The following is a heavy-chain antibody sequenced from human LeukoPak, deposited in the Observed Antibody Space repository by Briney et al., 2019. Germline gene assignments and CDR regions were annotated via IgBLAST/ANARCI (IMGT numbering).Heavy chain of an antibody. Sequence: GGSLRLSCAASGFTFSSYAMHWVRQAPGKGLVWVSRITNDGSSTTYADSVKGRFTISRDNAESSVYLQMNSLRAEDTAVYYCVRDHLWAFDFWGQGTMVTVSS. J-gene: IGHJ3*01. CDR2: ITNDGSST. V-gene: IGHV3-74*01. CDR1: GFTFSSYA. CDR3: VRDHLWAFDF.